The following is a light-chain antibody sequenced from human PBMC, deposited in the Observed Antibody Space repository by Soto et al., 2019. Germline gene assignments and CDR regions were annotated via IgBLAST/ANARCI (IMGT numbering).Light chain of an antibody. V-gene: IGKV1-5*03. Sequence: DIKMTQSPSTLSASVGDRVTITCRASQSISSWLARYRQKPGEAPKLLIYHASNLETGVPARFSGSGSGTEFTLTISRLQPDDFATYYCQQYEASSWTFGQGTKVE. CDR3: QQYEASSWT. J-gene: IGKJ1*01. CDR2: HAS. CDR1: QSISSW.